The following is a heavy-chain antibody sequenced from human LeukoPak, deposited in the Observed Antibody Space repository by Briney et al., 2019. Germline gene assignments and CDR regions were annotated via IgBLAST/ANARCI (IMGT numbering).Heavy chain of an antibody. Sequence: PGGSLRLSCVASGFSFDKFGMHWVRQAPGKGLEYVSSVSADESGKYYTKSVRGRFSISRDNSKNTMYIQLGNLRPDDMGIYYCASLDRSEIPWGPGTLVTVSS. CDR3: ASLDRSEIP. J-gene: IGHJ5*02. CDR1: GFSFDKFG. CDR2: VSADESGK. D-gene: IGHD1-26*01. V-gene: IGHV3-64*01.